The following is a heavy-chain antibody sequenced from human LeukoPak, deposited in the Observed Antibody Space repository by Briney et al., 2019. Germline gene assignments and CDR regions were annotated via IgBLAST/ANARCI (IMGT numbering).Heavy chain of an antibody. V-gene: IGHV4-30-2*05. CDR3: ARARGLRSHPFDY. CDR2: IYHSGST. J-gene: IGHJ4*02. CDR1: GGSISSGGYS. D-gene: IGHD3-3*01. Sequence: PSQTLSLTCAVSGGSISSGGYSWSWIRQPPGKGLEWIGYIYHSGSTYYNPSLKSRVTISVDTSKNQFSLKLSSVTAADTAVYYCARARGLRSHPFDYWGQGTLVTVSS.